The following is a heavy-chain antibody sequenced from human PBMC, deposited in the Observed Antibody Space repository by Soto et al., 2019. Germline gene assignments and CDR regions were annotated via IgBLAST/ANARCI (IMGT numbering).Heavy chain of an antibody. J-gene: IGHJ6*04. D-gene: IGHD5-18*01. CDR2: FDPEDGET. V-gene: IGHV1-24*01. CDR3: KAQYTRRPRSYYYYGMDV. CDR1: GYTLTELS. Sequence: PSVKVSCKVSGYTLTELSMHWVRQAPGKGLEWMGGFDPEDGETIYAQKFQGRVTMTEDTSTDTAYMELSSLRSEDTAVYYCKAQYTRRPRSYYYYGMDVWGKGTTVTVSS.